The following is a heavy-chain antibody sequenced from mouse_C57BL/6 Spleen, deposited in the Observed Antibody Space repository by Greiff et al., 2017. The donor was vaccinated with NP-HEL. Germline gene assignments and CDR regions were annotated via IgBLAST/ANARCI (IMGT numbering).Heavy chain of an antibody. V-gene: IGHV1-55*01. CDR2: IYPGSGST. D-gene: IGHD1-1*01. CDR3: ARRGGYYGSSPLYFDY. CDR1: GYTFTSYW. J-gene: IGHJ2*01. Sequence: VQLQQSGAELVKPGASVKMSCKASGYTFTSYWITWVKQRPGQGLEWIGDIYPGSGSTNYNEKFKSKATLTVDTSSSTAYMQLSSLTSEDSAVYYCARRGGYYGSSPLYFDYWCQGTTLTVSS.